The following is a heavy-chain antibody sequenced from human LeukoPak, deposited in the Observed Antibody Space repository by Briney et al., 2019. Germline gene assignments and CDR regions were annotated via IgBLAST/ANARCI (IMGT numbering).Heavy chain of an antibody. CDR3: ARAWDSSGWDY. J-gene: IGHJ4*02. Sequence: SETLSLTCTVSGGSISSYYWSWIRQPPGKGLEWIGYIYYSGSTNYNPSLKSRVTISVDTSKNQFSLKLSSVTAADTAVYYCARAWDSSGWDYWGQGTLVTVSS. D-gene: IGHD6-19*01. V-gene: IGHV4-59*01. CDR1: GGSISSYY. CDR2: IYYSGST.